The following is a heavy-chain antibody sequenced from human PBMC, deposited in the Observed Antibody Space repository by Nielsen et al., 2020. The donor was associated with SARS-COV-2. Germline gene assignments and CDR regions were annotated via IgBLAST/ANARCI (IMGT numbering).Heavy chain of an antibody. J-gene: IGHJ4*02. CDR3: ARVHIRSSWYLSRYYFDY. Sequence: SETLSLTCTVSGGSISSGVYYWSWIRQHPGKGLEYIGYIYYSGATNYNPSLKSRVTISVDTSKNQFSLKLSSVTAADTAVYYCARVHIRSSWYLSRYYFDYWGQGNLVTVSS. D-gene: IGHD6-13*01. CDR2: IYYSGAT. V-gene: IGHV4-61*08. CDR1: GGSISSGVYY.